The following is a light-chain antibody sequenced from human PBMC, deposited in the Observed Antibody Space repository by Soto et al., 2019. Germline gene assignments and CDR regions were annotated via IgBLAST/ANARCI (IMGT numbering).Light chain of an antibody. CDR3: PQHSNWPPCT. CDR2: DAS. J-gene: IGKJ2*02. V-gene: IGKV3-11*01. Sequence: EMGLTQSPATLSLSPGERATLSCRASQSVSSYLAWYQQKPGQAPRLLIYDASNRASGIPARVSAGGSGTDFSLTMTSLETEDFAVYYGPQHSNWPPCTFGKGTEL. CDR1: QSVSSY.